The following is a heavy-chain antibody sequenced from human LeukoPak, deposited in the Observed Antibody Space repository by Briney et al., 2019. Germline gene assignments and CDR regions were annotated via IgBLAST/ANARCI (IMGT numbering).Heavy chain of an antibody. Sequence: ASVKVSCKASGYTFTGYYMHWVRQAPGQGLEWMGWINPNSGGTNYAQNLQGRVTMTTDTSTSTAYMELRSLRSDDTAVYYCARGATEFPDYWGQGTLVTVSS. J-gene: IGHJ4*02. CDR3: ARGATEFPDY. CDR2: INPNSGGT. CDR1: GYTFTGYY. V-gene: IGHV1-2*02. D-gene: IGHD2-21*01.